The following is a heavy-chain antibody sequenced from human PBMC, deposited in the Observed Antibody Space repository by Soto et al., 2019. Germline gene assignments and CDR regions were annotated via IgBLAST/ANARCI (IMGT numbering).Heavy chain of an antibody. Sequence: EVQLVESGGGLVQPGGSLRLSCAASGFTFSSYSMNWVRQAPGKGLEWVSYISSATTTIYYADSVKGRFTISRDNAKNPLDLKMNSRRADDTAVYYCARGIAAAGPKLDYWGQGTLVTVSS. D-gene: IGHD6-13*01. CDR2: ISSATTTI. V-gene: IGHV3-48*01. CDR1: GFTFSSYS. J-gene: IGHJ4*02. CDR3: ARGIAAAGPKLDY.